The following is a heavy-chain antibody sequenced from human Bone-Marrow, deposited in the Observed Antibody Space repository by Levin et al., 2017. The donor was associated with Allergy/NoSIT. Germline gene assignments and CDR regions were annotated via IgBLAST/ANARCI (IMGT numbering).Heavy chain of an antibody. Sequence: HGESLKISCAASGFIFRNYAMNWVRKAPGKGLEWVSQISGSGGNTHYADSVKGRFTISRDNSKNTLYLQMNSLRVEDTAVYYCAGYDTSAYHSPFDYWGQGTLVTVSS. D-gene: IGHD3-22*01. J-gene: IGHJ4*02. CDR1: GFIFRNYA. V-gene: IGHV3-23*01. CDR3: AGYDTSAYHSPFDY. CDR2: ISGSGGNT.